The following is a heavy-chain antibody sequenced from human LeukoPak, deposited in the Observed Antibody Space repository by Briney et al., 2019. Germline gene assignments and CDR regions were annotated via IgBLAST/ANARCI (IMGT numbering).Heavy chain of an antibody. CDR1: GYTFTSYG. CDR3: AVLDTAMVIGGFNPPDY. CDR2: IIPILGIA. Sequence: SVKVSCKASGYTFTSYGIIWVRQAPGQGLEWMGRIIPILGIANYAQKFQGRVTITADKSTSTAYMELSSLRSEDTAVYYCAVLDTAMVIGGFNPPDYWGQGTLVTVSS. D-gene: IGHD5-18*01. J-gene: IGHJ4*02. V-gene: IGHV1-69*04.